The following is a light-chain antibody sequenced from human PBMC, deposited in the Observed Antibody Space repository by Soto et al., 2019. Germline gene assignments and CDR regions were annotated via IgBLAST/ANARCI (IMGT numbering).Light chain of an antibody. V-gene: IGLV3-1*01. CDR2: QDS. CDR3: QAWDSSTHVV. Sequence: ELTQPPSVSVSPGQTASITCSGDKLGDKYACWYQQKPGQSPVLVIYQDSKRPSGIPERFSGSNSGNTATLTISGTQAMDEADYYCQAWDSSTHVVFGGGTKVTVL. J-gene: IGLJ2*01. CDR1: KLGDKY.